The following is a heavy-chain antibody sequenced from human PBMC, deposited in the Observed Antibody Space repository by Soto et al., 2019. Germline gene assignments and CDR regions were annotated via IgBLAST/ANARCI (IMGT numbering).Heavy chain of an antibody. CDR1: GFTVSSNY. V-gene: IGHV3-66*01. J-gene: IGHJ1*01. CDR3: ASYRYCSSTSCYVKSSTQGYFQH. Sequence: EVQLVESGGGLVQPGGSLRLSCAASGFTVSSNYMSWVRQAPGKGLEWVSVIYSGGSTYYADSVKGRFTISRDNSKNTLYLQMNSLRAEDTAVYYCASYRYCSSTSCYVKSSTQGYFQHWGQGTLVTVSS. CDR2: IYSGGST. D-gene: IGHD2-2*01.